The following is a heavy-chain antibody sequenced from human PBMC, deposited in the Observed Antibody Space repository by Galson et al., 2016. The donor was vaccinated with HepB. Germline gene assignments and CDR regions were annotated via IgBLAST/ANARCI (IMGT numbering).Heavy chain of an antibody. CDR2: VEPEDGET. V-gene: IGHV1-69-2*01. J-gene: IGHJ4*02. CDR1: GYTFIDYY. CDR3: ATGSSGYPDY. D-gene: IGHD3-22*01. Sequence: SCKVSGYTFIDYYMHWVQQAPGKGPEWMGLVEPEDGETIYAEKFQGRVTITADTSTDTAYMELSSLRSEDTAVYYCATGSSGYPDYWGQGTLVTVSS.